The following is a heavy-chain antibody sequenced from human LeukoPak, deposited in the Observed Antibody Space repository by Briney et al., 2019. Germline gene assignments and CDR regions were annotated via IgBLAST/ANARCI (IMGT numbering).Heavy chain of an antibody. D-gene: IGHD6-6*01. CDR3: ARGHHSYSSSSQPILGYYGMDV. J-gene: IGHJ6*02. V-gene: IGHV3-21*01. CDR2: ISSSSSYI. CDR1: GFTFSSYS. Sequence: GGSLRLSCAASGFTFSSYSMNWVRQAPGKGLEWVSSISSSSSYIYYADSGKGRFTISRDNAKNSLYLQMNSLRAEDTAVYYCARGHHSYSSSSQPILGYYGMDVWGQGTTVTVSS.